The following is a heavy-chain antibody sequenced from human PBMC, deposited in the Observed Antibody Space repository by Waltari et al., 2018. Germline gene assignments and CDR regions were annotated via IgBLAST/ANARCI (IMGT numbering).Heavy chain of an antibody. D-gene: IGHD2-15*01. CDR3: ARDRGRGLYLDS. J-gene: IGHJ4*02. Sequence: QLQLQESGPGLVKPSGTLSLTCAVSGESMSSSYVCNWVRQPPGKGLEWIGQVRGDGKTNYNPSFASRLTISLDTSTDHFSLRLTSATAADTAVYYCARDRGRGLYLDSWGQGILVTVSP. CDR2: VRGDGKT. V-gene: IGHV4-4*02. CDR1: GESMSSSYV.